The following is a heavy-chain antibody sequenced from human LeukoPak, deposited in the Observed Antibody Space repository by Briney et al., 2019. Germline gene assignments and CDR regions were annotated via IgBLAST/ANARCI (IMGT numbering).Heavy chain of an antibody. Sequence: PGGSVRLSCAASGFTFSSYGMHWVRQAPGKGLEWVAVIWSDGSKKYYAESVKGRFIISRDNSKNTLYLQMNSLTVEDTAVFYCARDLGHCSGDSCYSWYYFDYWGKGTVDTVSS. V-gene: IGHV3-33*01. D-gene: IGHD2-15*01. CDR1: GFTFSSYG. CDR2: IWSDGSKK. CDR3: ARDLGHCSGDSCYSWYYFDY. J-gene: IGHJ4*02.